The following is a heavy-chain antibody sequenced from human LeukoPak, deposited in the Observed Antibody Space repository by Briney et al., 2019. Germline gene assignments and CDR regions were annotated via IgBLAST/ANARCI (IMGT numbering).Heavy chain of an antibody. CDR2: INPSGGST. D-gene: IGHD3-10*01. CDR1: GYTFTSYY. CDR3: ARVRGTYGSGSYYYYGMDV. V-gene: IGHV1-46*01. Sequence: ASVKVPCKASGYTFTSYYMHWVRQAPGQGLEWMGIINPSGGSTSYAQKFQGRVTMTRDTSTSTVYMELSSLRSEDTAVYYCARVRGTYGSGSYYYYGMDVWGQGTTVTVSS. J-gene: IGHJ6*02.